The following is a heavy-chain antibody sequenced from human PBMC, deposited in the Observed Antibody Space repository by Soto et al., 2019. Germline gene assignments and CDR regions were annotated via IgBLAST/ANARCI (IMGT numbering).Heavy chain of an antibody. CDR3: AREDGGPDTSGYAFNN. J-gene: IGHJ3*02. D-gene: IGHD3-22*01. CDR1: GYTFTAYY. CDR2: IDPNRGGT. Sequence: QVQLVQSGAEVKKPGASVKVSCKASGYTFTAYYIHWVRQAPGQGLEWMGWIDPNRGGTSYAQKFQGRVTLSRDTSISTAYMELTGLRSDDTALYYCAREDGGPDTSGYAFNNWGLGTLVTVSS. V-gene: IGHV1-2*02.